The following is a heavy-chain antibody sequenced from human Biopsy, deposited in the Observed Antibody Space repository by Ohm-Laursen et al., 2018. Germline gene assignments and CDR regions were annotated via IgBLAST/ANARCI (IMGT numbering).Heavy chain of an antibody. V-gene: IGHV1-58*02. D-gene: IGHD2-21*02. CDR2: IVVGGGNT. CDR3: ASRPNCSGDCSSGFDY. Sequence: ESSVKVSCKASGFTFNRSAMQWVRQARGQRLEWIGWIVVGGGNTNYAQKFQERVTITRDMSTSTAYMGLSSLRSEDTAVYYCASRPNCSGDCSSGFDYWGQGTLVTVSS. CDR1: GFTFNRSA. J-gene: IGHJ4*02.